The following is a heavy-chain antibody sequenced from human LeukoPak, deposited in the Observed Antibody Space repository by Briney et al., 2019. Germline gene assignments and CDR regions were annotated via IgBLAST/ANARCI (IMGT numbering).Heavy chain of an antibody. J-gene: IGHJ4*02. CDR1: GYTFTGYY. CDR2: INPSGGST. V-gene: IGHV1-46*01. D-gene: IGHD5-24*01. Sequence: ASVKVSCKASGYTFTGYYMHWVRQAPGQGLEWMGIINPSGGSTSYAQKFQGRVTMTRDMSTSTVYMELSSLRSEDTAVYYCARDYGEMATISSYWGQGTLVTVSS. CDR3: ARDYGEMATISSY.